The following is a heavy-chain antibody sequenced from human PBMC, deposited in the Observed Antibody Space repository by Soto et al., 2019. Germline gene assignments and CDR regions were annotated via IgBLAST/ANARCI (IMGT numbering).Heavy chain of an antibody. J-gene: IGHJ6*02. D-gene: IGHD3-3*01. CDR2: INHRGST. Sequence: PSETLSLTCTVSGDSISSPHYYWTWIRQPPGKGREWMGEINHRGSTNYNPSLKSRVTISVDTSKNQFSLKLSSVTAADTAVYYCARGDSPRLRFLELAHRMVYYGMDVWGQGTTVT. CDR3: ARGDSPRLRFLELAHRMVYYGMDV. V-gene: IGHV4-39*07. CDR1: GDSISSPHYY.